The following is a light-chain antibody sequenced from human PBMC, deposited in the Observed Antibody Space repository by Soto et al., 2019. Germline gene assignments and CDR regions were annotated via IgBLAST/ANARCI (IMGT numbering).Light chain of an antibody. Sequence: EIVLTQSPATLSLSPGEGATLSCRASQSVSSDLAWYQQKPGQAPRLLIYDASNRATGIPARFSGGGSGTDFTLTISSLEPEDFAVYYCQQRSNWPRYTFGQVTKLEIK. CDR2: DAS. CDR1: QSVSSD. J-gene: IGKJ2*01. V-gene: IGKV3-11*01. CDR3: QQRSNWPRYT.